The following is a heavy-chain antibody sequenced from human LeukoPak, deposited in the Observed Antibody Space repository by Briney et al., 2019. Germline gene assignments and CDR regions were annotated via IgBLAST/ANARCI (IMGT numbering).Heavy chain of an antibody. CDR2: ISAYNGNT. D-gene: IGHD3-3*01. CDR3: AREREKYYDFWSGYYRTYYYYYMDV. Sequence: ASVKVSCKASGYTFTGYYMHWVRQAPGQGLEWMGWISAYNGNTNYAQKLQGRVTMTTDTSTSTAYMELRSLRSDDTAVYYCAREREKYYDFWSGYYRTYYYYYMDVWGKGTTVTVSS. CDR1: GYTFTGYY. V-gene: IGHV1-18*04. J-gene: IGHJ6*03.